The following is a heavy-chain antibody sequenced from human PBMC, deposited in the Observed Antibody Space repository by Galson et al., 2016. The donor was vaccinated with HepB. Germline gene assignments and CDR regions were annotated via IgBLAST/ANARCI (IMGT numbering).Heavy chain of an antibody. CDR2: VYGHGVSP. CDR3: AKMSGHPTESYYMDV. J-gene: IGHJ6*03. V-gene: IGHV3-23*01. CDR1: GFDFSSFA. Sequence: SLRLSCAGSGFDFSSFAMSWVRRPPGKGLEWVSGVYGHGVSPFYADSVRGRFIISRDNSKNTLFLQMNRLRAEDTAEYYCAKMSGHPTESYYMDVWGKGTTVTVSS. D-gene: IGHD1-26*01.